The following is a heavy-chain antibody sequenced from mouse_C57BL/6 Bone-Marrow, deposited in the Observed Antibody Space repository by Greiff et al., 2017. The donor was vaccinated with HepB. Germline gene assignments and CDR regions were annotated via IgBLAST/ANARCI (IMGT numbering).Heavy chain of an antibody. D-gene: IGHD2-4*01. J-gene: IGHJ2*01. CDR1: GFTFSDYY. V-gene: IGHV5-16*01. CDR3: ARGLRHYFDY. Sequence: EVKLVESEGGLVQPGSSMKLSCTASGFTFSDYYMAWVRQVPEKGLEWVANINYDGSSTYYLDSLKSRFIISRDNAKNSLYLQMSSLKSEDTATYYCARGLRHYFDYWGQGTTLTVSS. CDR2: INYDGSST.